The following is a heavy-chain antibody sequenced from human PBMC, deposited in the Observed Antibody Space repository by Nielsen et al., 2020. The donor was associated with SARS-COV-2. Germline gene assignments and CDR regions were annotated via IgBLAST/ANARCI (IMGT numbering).Heavy chain of an antibody. CDR1: GGSISSSSYY. D-gene: IGHD1-14*01. Sequence: SETLSLTCTVSGGSISSSSYYWGWIRQPPGKGLEWIGSIYYSGSTYYNPSLKSRVTISVDTSKNQFSLTLNSVTAADTAVYFCARGKRSYSGTFLNYYYYYYMDVWGKGTTVTVSS. CDR3: ARGKRSYSGTFLNYYYYYYMDV. J-gene: IGHJ6*03. V-gene: IGHV4-39*02. CDR2: IYYSGST.